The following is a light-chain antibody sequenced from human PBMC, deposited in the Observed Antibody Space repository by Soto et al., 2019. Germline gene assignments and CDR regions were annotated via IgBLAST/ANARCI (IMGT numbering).Light chain of an antibody. Sequence: DIQMTQSPSSLSASVGDRVTIAFLSSQGIKNKLAWFQQKPGKAPKSLIYAASKLQSGVPSQFSGSGSGTDFTLTISSLEPEDFAVYYCQQRYFWPRLTFGGGTKVDIK. CDR3: QQRYFWPRLT. CDR1: QGIKNK. CDR2: AAS. V-gene: IGKV1-16*02. J-gene: IGKJ4*01.